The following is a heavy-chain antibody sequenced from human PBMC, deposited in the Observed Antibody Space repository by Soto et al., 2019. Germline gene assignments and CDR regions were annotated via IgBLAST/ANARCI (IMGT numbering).Heavy chain of an antibody. D-gene: IGHD2-2*01. J-gene: IGHJ6*03. Sequence: GGSLRLSCAASGFTFDDYAMHWVRQAPGKGLEWVSGISWNSGSIGYADSVKGRFTISRDNAKNSLYLQMNSLRAEDTALYYCAKDIVVLPEAGHMAVWSRGTTVTVSS. V-gene: IGHV3-9*01. CDR3: AKDIVVLPEAGHMAV. CDR2: ISWNSGSI. CDR1: GFTFDDYA.